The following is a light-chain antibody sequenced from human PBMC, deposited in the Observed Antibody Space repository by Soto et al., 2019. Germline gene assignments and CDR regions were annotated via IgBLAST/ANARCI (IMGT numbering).Light chain of an antibody. CDR1: QSISSR. V-gene: IGKV1-5*01. CDR2: DAS. J-gene: IGKJ2*01. CDR3: QQYNSYSYT. Sequence: DIQMTQSPSTLSASVGDRVTITCRASQSISSRLAWYQQKPGKAPKLLIYDASSLATGVPSRFSGSGSGTEFTLTISSLQPDDFATYYCQQYNSYSYTFGQGTKLEIK.